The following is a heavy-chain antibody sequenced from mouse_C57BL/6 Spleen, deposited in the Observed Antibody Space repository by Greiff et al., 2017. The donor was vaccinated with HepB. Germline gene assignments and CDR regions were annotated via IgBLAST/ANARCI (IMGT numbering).Heavy chain of an antibody. CDR2: IYPSDSET. V-gene: IGHV1-61*01. CDR1: GYTFTSYW. CDR3: ARCYYDYYFDY. Sequence: QVQLQQPGAELVRPGSSVKLSCKASGYTFTSYWMDWVKQRPGQGLEWIGNIYPSDSETHYNQKFKDKATLTVDKSSSTAYMQLSSLTSEDSAVYYCARCYYDYYFDYWGQGTTLSLL. D-gene: IGHD2-4*01. J-gene: IGHJ2*01.